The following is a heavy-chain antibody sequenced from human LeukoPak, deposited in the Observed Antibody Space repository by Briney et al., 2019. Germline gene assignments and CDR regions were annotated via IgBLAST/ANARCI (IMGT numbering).Heavy chain of an antibody. Sequence: GGSLRLSCAASGFTFSSYAMSWVRQAPGKGLEWVSAISGSGGSTYYADSVKGRFTISRDNSKNTLYLQMNSLRAEDTAVYYCAKGQRGYDSSGYHYGYWGQGTLVTVSS. CDR1: GFTFSSYA. V-gene: IGHV3-23*01. CDR3: AKGQRGYDSSGYHYGY. CDR2: ISGSGGST. J-gene: IGHJ4*02. D-gene: IGHD3-22*01.